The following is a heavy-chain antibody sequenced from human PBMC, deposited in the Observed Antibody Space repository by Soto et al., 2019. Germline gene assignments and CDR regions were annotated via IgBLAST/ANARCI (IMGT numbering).Heavy chain of an antibody. CDR2: IYYSGST. Sequence: PSETLSLTCTVSGGSISSSSYYWGWIRQPPGKGLEWIGSIYYSGSTYYNPSLKSRVTISVDTSKNQFSLKLSSVTAADTAVYYCARGITMVRGVMGDAFDIWGQGTTVTVSS. V-gene: IGHV4-39*01. CDR1: GGSISSSSYY. D-gene: IGHD3-10*01. J-gene: IGHJ3*02. CDR3: ARGITMVRGVMGDAFDI.